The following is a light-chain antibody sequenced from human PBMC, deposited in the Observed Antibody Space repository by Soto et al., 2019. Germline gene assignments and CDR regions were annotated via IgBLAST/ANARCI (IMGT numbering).Light chain of an antibody. CDR2: DVS. CDR1: SSDVGGYNY. CDR3: VSYRPYITLGL. Sequence: QSVLTQPASVSGSPGQSTTISCTGTSSDVGGYNYVSWYQQHPGKAPKLIIYDVSGRPSGVSDRFSGSKSGNTASLTISGLQAEDEADYYCVSYRPYITLGLFGGGTQLTVL. V-gene: IGLV2-14*01. J-gene: IGLJ3*02.